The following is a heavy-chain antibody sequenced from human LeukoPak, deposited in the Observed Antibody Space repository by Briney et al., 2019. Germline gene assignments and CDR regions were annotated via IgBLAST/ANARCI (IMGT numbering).Heavy chain of an antibody. CDR2: INHSGST. V-gene: IGHV4-34*01. Sequence: SETLSLTCAVYGGSFSGYYWSWIRQPPGKGLEWIGEINHSGSTNYNPSLKSQVTISVDTSKNQFSLKLSSVTAADTAVYYCARGRGPLRFFPVWGQGTLVTVSS. CDR1: GGSFSGYY. CDR3: ARGRGPLRFFPV. J-gene: IGHJ4*02. D-gene: IGHD3-3*01.